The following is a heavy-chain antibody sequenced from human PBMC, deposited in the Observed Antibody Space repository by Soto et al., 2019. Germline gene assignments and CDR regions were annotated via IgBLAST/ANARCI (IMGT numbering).Heavy chain of an antibody. CDR1: GFTFSSYG. J-gene: IGHJ6*02. D-gene: IGHD2-2*01. V-gene: IGHV3-30*18. CDR3: AKDLNFRDIVLVPAGAPTYYYGMDV. CDR2: ISYDGSNK. Sequence: GGSLRLSCAASGFTFSSYGMHWVRQAPGKGLEWVAVISYDGSNKYYADSVKGRFSISRDNSKNTLYLQMNSLRAEDTAVYYCAKDLNFRDIVLVPAGAPTYYYGMDVWGQGTTVTVSS.